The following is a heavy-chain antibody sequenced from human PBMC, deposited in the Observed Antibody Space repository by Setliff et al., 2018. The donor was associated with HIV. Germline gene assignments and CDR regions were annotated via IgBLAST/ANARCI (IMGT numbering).Heavy chain of an antibody. V-gene: IGHV1-18*01. CDR3: ARLGLFYDAFNI. D-gene: IGHD3-22*01. CDR2: ISAYNGNT. Sequence: VKVSCKASGYTFTTYGISWVRQAPGQGLEWMGWISAYNGNTNYAQKFQGRVTMTTDTSTSTAYMDLRSLRSDDTAVYYCARLGLFYDAFNIWGQGTMVTVSS. CDR1: GYTFTTYG. J-gene: IGHJ3*02.